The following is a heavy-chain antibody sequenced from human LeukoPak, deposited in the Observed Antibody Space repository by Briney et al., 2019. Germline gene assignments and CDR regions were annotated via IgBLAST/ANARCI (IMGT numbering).Heavy chain of an antibody. CDR1: GGSFSGYY. D-gene: IGHD7-27*01. CDR3: ARHITGDETSNWFDP. Sequence: SETLSLTCAVYGGSFSGYYWSWIRQPPGKGLEWIGEINHSGSTNYNPSLKSQVTISVDTSKNQFSLKLSSVTAADTAVYYCARHITGDETSNWFDPWGQGTLVTVSS. CDR2: INHSGST. J-gene: IGHJ5*02. V-gene: IGHV4-34*01.